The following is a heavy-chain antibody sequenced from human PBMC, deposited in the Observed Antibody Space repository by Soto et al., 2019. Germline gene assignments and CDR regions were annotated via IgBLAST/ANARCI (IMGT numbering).Heavy chain of an antibody. CDR3: TRDGDFGDYEGY. CDR1: GGSVSRGGYY. V-gene: IGHV4-31*03. Sequence: QVQLQESGPGLVKPEQTLSLICTVSGGSVSRGGYYWSWIRQHPVKGLEWIGYIFYSGKTYYNPSLKSRISISVYTSRNQFSLKVSSVTAADTAVYYCTRDGDFGDYEGYWGQGTLVTVSS. D-gene: IGHD4-17*01. J-gene: IGHJ4*02. CDR2: IFYSGKT.